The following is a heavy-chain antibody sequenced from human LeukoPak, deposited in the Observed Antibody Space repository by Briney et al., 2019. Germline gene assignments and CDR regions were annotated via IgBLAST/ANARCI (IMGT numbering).Heavy chain of an antibody. V-gene: IGHV4-34*01. J-gene: IGHJ4*02. CDR3: ARHQTGSGLYYFDY. CDR2: INHSGST. Sequence: PSETLSLTCAVYGGSFSGYYWSWIRQPPGKGLEWIGEINHSGSTNYNPSLKSRVTISVDTSKNQFSLKLSSVTAADTAVYYCARHQTGSGLYYFDYWGQGTLVTVSS. CDR1: GGSFSGYY. D-gene: IGHD3/OR15-3a*01.